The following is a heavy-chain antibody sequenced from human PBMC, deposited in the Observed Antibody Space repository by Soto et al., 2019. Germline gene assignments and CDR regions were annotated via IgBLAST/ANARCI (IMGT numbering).Heavy chain of an antibody. CDR3: ARALSFGSGTFDY. V-gene: IGHV1-2*02. CDR2: INPDSGGT. Sequence: QVQLVQSGAEVKKPGASVKVSCKASGYTFTAYYMHWVRQAPGQGLEWMGCINPDSGGTKYAQKFQGRVTMTRDTSIPTAYMDLSSLRSDDTAFYYCARALSFGSGTFDYWGQGTLVTVSS. CDR1: GYTFTAYY. J-gene: IGHJ4*02. D-gene: IGHD1-26*01.